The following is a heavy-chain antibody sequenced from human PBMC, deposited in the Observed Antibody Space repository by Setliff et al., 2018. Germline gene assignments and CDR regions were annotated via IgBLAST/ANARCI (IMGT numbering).Heavy chain of an antibody. J-gene: IGHJ4*02. CDR2: IISNSLTI. D-gene: IGHD3-22*01. V-gene: IGHV3-48*01. CDR1: GFNFNLYN. CDR3: VSGVPREYYDSSGSSMLDY. Sequence: PGESLKISCEASGFNFNLYNMNWVRQAPGKGLEWISYIISNSLTIHYADSVRGRFTISRDNARNSLYLQMSNLRAEDTAVYYCVSGVPREYYDSSGSSMLDYWGQGTLVTVSS.